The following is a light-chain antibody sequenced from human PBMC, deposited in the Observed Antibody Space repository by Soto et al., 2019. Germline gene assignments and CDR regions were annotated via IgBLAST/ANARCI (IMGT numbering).Light chain of an antibody. CDR1: SSDVGGYNY. J-gene: IGLJ2*01. CDR3: SSYAGSNNLV. V-gene: IGLV2-8*01. CDR2: EVT. Sequence: QSALTQPPSASGSPGHSVTISCTGTSSDVGGYNYVSWYQQHPGKAPKLMIYEVTKRPSGVPDRFSGSKSGNTASQTVSGLQDEDEADYYCSSYAGSNNLVFGGGTKLTVL.